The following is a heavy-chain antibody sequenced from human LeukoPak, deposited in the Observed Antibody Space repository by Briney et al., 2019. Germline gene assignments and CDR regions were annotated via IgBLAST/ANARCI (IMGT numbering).Heavy chain of an antibody. CDR2: FDPEDGES. D-gene: IGHD2/OR15-2a*01. CDR1: GYSLRELS. CDR3: ATGHCNTSSCYYYYMDV. V-gene: IGHV1-24*01. Sequence: GASVKVSCKVSGYSLRELSMHWVRQAPAKGLQWMGVFDPEDGESIIAQQFQGRLTMTEDTSTDTAYMELSSLTSEDTATYYCATGHCNTSSCYYYYMDVWGKGTTVTVSS. J-gene: IGHJ6*03.